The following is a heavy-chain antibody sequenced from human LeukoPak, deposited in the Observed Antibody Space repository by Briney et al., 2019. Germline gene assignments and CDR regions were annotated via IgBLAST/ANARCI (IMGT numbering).Heavy chain of an antibody. CDR3: ARDRALRYFDL. V-gene: IGHV3-33*01. J-gene: IGHJ2*01. Sequence: GGSLRLSCAASGFTFRNYGMHWVREAPGKGLEWVAIIYYDGSNKYYRDSVKGRFTISRDDSKNTLYLQMNSLRAEDTAVYYCARDRALRYFDLSGRGTQVTVSS. D-gene: IGHD3-3*02. CDR2: IYYDGSNK. CDR1: GFTFRNYG.